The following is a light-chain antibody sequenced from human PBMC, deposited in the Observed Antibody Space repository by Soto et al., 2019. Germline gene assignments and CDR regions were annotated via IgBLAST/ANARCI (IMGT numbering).Light chain of an antibody. J-gene: IGLJ3*02. V-gene: IGLV2-8*01. CDR3: SSYAGSDSVL. CDR1: SSDVGGYNY. Sequence: QSVLTQPPSVSGSPGQSLTISCTGTSSDVGGYNYVSWYHHHPGKAPKLIIYEVFKRLSGVPDRFSGSKSGNTASLTVSGLQAEDEADYYCSSYAGSDSVLFGGGTKLTVL. CDR2: EVF.